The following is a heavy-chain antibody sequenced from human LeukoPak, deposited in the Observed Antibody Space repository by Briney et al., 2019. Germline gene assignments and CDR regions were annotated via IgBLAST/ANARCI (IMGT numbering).Heavy chain of an antibody. D-gene: IGHD4-17*01. J-gene: IGHJ4*02. V-gene: IGHV1-69*06. CDR2: IIPVLNRP. CDR1: GGTFSSYA. CDR3: ARAGYGDPPVY. Sequence: GASVKISCKTSGGTFSSYAIFWVRQAPRQGLEWMGGIIPVLNRPNYAQKFQGRVTISADKSTSTAYMELNSLRSEDTAVYYCARAGYGDPPVYWGQGTLVTVSS.